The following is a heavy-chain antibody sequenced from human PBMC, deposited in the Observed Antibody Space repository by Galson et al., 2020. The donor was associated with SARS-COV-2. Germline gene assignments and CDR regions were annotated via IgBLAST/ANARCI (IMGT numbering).Heavy chain of an antibody. CDR1: GFTFSRYA. CDR3: ANPYDSSGYGFFDY. Sequence: GGSLRLSCEVSGFTFSRYAMHWVRQAPGKGLEWVAVIPYDGDRTSYADSVKGRFTISRDNTGNTLFLQMNSLRADDTATYYCANPYDSSGYGFFDYWGRGALVTVSS. J-gene: IGHJ4*02. V-gene: IGHV3-30*04. D-gene: IGHD3-22*01. CDR2: IPYDGDRT.